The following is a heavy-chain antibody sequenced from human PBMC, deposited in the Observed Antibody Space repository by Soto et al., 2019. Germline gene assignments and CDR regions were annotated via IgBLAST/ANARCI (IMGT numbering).Heavy chain of an antibody. J-gene: IGHJ4*02. Sequence: EVQLSESGGGLVQPGGSLRLSCAASGFTFSSYGMNWVRQAPGKGLEWVSSISNSGDTTSYADSVKGRFTVSRDGSKNTLYLQMSSLRAEDTALYYCAKGRGGSGSLTPRVDFWGQGTLVTVSS. CDR3: AKGRGGSGSLTPRVDF. V-gene: IGHV3-23*01. D-gene: IGHD3-10*01. CDR2: ISNSGDTT. CDR1: GFTFSSYG.